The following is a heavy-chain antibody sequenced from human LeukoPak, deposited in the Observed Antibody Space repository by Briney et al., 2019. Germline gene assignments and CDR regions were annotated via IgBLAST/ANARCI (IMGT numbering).Heavy chain of an antibody. J-gene: IGHJ5*02. V-gene: IGHV4-59*01. CDR3: AREGPRAGSNWFDP. CDR2: IYYSGST. CDR1: GGSISTYY. Sequence: SETLSLTCTVSGGSISTYYWNWIRQPPGKGLEWIGYIYYSGSTNYNPSLKSRVTISVDTSKSQFSLKLSSVTAADTAVYYCAREGPRAGSNWFDPWGQGTLVTVSS. D-gene: IGHD1-26*01.